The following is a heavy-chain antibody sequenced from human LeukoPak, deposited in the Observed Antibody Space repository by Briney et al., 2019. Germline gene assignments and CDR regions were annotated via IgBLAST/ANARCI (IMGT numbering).Heavy chain of an antibody. CDR1: GFTFSSYS. D-gene: IGHD6-13*01. CDR3: AKEIGAAPGRGFDY. J-gene: IGHJ4*02. Sequence: PGGSLRLSCAASGFTFSSYSMNWVRQAPGKGLEWVSYISSSSSTIYYADSVKGRFTISRDNSKNTLYLQMNSLRPEDTAVYYCAKEIGAAPGRGFDYWGQGTLVTVSS. CDR2: ISSSSSTI. V-gene: IGHV3-48*01.